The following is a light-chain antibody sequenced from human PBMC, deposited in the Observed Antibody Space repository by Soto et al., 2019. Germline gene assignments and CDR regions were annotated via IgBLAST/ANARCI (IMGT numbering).Light chain of an antibody. J-gene: IGKJ3*01. CDR2: AAS. V-gene: IGKV1-39*01. CDR1: QSISSY. CDR3: LQSSSYPPT. Sequence: DIQMTQSPSSLSASVGDRVTITCRASQSISSYLNWYQQKPGKAPKLLIYAASSLQSGVPSRFSGSGSGTDFTLTISSLQPEDFATYYCLQSSSYPPTFGPGTKVDIK.